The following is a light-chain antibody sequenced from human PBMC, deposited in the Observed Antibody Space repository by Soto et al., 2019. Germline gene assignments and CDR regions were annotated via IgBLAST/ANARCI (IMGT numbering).Light chain of an antibody. Sequence: EIVLTQSPATLSFSPGERATLSCRASQSVGSYFAWYQQKPGQAPRLLIYDAFSRATGIPARFSGSGSGTAFTLTISSLEPEDFAVYFCQQRSSWPLTFGGGTMVEIK. CDR3: QQRSSWPLT. CDR1: QSVGSY. J-gene: IGKJ4*01. V-gene: IGKV3-11*01. CDR2: DAF.